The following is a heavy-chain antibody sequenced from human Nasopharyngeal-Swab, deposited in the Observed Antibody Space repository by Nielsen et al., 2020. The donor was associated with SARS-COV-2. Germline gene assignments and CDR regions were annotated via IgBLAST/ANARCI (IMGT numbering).Heavy chain of an antibody. J-gene: IGHJ4*02. CDR2: INHSGST. CDR1: GGSFSGHY. CDR3: ARLETVDTAMVTGGYFDY. V-gene: IGHV4-34*01. Sequence: SETLSLTCAVYGGSFSGHYWSWIRQPPGKGLEWIGEINHSGSTNYNPSLKSRVTISVDTSKNQFSLKLSSVTAADTAVYYCARLETVDTAMVTGGYFDYWGQGTLVTVSS. D-gene: IGHD5-18*01.